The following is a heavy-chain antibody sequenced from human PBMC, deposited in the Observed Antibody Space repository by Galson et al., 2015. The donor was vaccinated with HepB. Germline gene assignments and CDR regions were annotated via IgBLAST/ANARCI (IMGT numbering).Heavy chain of an antibody. D-gene: IGHD3-22*01. Sequence: SLRLSCAASGFTFGDYAMSWVRQAPGKGLEWVGFIRSKAYGGTTEYAASVKGRFTISRDDSKSIAYLQMNSLKTEDTAVYYCTSQTATMIVVDWYFDLWGRGTLVTVSS. CDR3: TSQTATMIVVDWYFDL. CDR1: GFTFGDYA. J-gene: IGHJ2*01. CDR2: IRSKAYGGTT. V-gene: IGHV3-49*04.